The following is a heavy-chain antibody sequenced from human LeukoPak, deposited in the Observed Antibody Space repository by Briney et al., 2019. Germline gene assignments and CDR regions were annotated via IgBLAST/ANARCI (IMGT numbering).Heavy chain of an antibody. CDR1: GFTFSSYS. J-gene: IGHJ6*03. V-gene: IGHV3-48*01. CDR2: ISSSSSTI. D-gene: IGHD2-2*01. Sequence: QAGGSLRLSCAASGFTFSSYSMNWVRQAPGKGLEWVSYISSSSSTIYYADSVKGRFTISRDNAKNSLYLQMNSLRAEDTAVYYCARYAESYPPYYYYYMDVWGKGTTVTVSS. CDR3: ARYAESYPPYYYYYMDV.